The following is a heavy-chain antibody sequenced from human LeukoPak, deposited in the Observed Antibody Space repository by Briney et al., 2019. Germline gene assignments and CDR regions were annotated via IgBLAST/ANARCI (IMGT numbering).Heavy chain of an antibody. V-gene: IGHV3-23*01. D-gene: IGHD3-22*01. CDR1: GFTFSSYA. CDR3: TKRLDSSGYYYAPDY. Sequence: GGSLRLSCAASGFTFSSYAVSWVRQAPGKGLEWVSAISGSGGSTYYADSVKGRFTISRDNSKNTLYLQMNSLRAEDTAVYYCTKRLDSSGYYYAPDYWGQGTLVTVSS. J-gene: IGHJ4*02. CDR2: ISGSGGST.